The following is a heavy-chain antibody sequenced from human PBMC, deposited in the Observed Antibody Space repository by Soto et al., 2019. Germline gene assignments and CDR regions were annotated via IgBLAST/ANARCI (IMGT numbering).Heavy chain of an antibody. D-gene: IGHD3-3*01. CDR3: ARVITIFGVVIIRAYYYGMDV. J-gene: IGHJ6*02. Sequence: ASVKVSCKASGYTFTSYDINWVRQATGQGLELMGWMNPNSGNTGYAQKFQGRVTMTRNTSISTAYMELSSLRSEDTAVYYCARVITIFGVVIIRAYYYGMDVWGQGTTVTVSS. V-gene: IGHV1-8*01. CDR2: MNPNSGNT. CDR1: GYTFTSYD.